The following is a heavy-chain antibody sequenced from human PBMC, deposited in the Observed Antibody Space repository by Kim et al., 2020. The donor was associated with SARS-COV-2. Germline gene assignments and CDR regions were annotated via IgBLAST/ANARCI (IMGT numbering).Heavy chain of an antibody. CDR2: LSSSSSHK. Sequence: GGSLRLSCAASGFTFSTYDMNWVRQAPGKGLEWISYLSSSSSHKYDADSVRGRFTISRDNARNSLYLQMNSLRIEDTAIYYCARDRNTRARLGGMDIWGQGTTVTVS. V-gene: IGHV3-21*01. CDR3: ARDRNTRARLGGMDI. J-gene: IGHJ6*02. D-gene: IGHD2-15*01. CDR1: GFTFSTYD.